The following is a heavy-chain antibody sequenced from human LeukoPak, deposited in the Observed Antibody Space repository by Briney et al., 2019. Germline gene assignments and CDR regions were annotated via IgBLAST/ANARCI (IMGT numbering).Heavy chain of an antibody. J-gene: IGHJ5*02. D-gene: IGHD2-15*01. CDR3: ARERGLICSGGSCYAFDP. V-gene: IGHV4-30-2*01. CDR2: IYHSGST. CDR1: GGSISSGGYS. Sequence: SETLSLTCAVSGGSISSGGYSWSWLRQPPGKGLEWIVYIYHSGSTYYNPSLKSRVTISVDRSKNQFSLKLSSVTAADTAVYYCARERGLICSGGSCYAFDPWGQGTLVTVSS.